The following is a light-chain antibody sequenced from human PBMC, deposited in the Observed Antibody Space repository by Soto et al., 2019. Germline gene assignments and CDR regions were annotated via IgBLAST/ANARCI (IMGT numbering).Light chain of an antibody. CDR2: AAS. CDR3: YRYYSYRRT. V-gene: IGKV1-9*01. CDR1: QGITTY. J-gene: IGKJ1*01. Sequence: IQLTQSPSSLPASVGDRVTITCRASQGITTYLAWSHQKPGQAPKLLIYAASALQSGVPSGFSGSGSGTNFTLTISSLQSEDFATYYCYRYYSYRRTFGQGTKV.